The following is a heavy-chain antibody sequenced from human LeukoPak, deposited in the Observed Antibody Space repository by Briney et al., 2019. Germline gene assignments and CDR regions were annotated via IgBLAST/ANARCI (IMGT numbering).Heavy chain of an antibody. D-gene: IGHD6-19*01. CDR3: ARARYSRAWYASDI. CDR1: GGSISSSY. Sequence: PSETLSLTCTVSGGSISSSYWSWIRQPPGKGLEWIGYIFYTGSTDDNPSLKSRVTISVDTSKNQFSLKVNSVTAADTAVYYCARARYSRAWYASDIWGQGTVVTVSA. J-gene: IGHJ3*02. V-gene: IGHV4-59*01. CDR2: IFYTGST.